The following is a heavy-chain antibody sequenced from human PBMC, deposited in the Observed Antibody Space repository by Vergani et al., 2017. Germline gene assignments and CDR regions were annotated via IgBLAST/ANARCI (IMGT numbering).Heavy chain of an antibody. CDR2: IKQDESEK. D-gene: IGHD5-24*01. J-gene: IGHJ5*02. V-gene: IGHV3-7*01. Sequence: EVQLVESGGGLVQPGGSLRLSCAASGFTFSSYWMSWVRQAPGKGLEWVDNIKQDESEKYYVDSVKGRFTISRDNAKNSLYLQMNSLRAEDTAVYYCARDSARWLQYNWFDPWGQGTLLTVSS. CDR3: ARDSARWLQYNWFDP. CDR1: GFTFSSYW.